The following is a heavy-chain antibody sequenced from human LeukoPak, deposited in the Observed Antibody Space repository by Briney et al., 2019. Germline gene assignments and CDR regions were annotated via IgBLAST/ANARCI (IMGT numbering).Heavy chain of an antibody. CDR3: ARLDAGSYFGAFDY. J-gene: IGHJ4*02. D-gene: IGHD1-26*01. CDR1: GASITNSLYY. CDR2: IYYSGST. V-gene: IGHV4-61*05. Sequence: SQTLSLTCTVSGASITNSLYYWSWIRQPPGKGLEWIGYIYYSGSTNYNPSLKSRVTISVDTSKNQFSLKLSSVTAADTAVYYCARLDAGSYFGAFDYWGQGTLVTVSS.